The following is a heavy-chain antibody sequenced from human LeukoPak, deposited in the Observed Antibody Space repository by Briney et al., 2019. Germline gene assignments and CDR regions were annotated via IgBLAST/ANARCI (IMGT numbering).Heavy chain of an antibody. CDR2: SSFSGEIT. CDR3: VRNSGELGA. V-gene: IGHV3-23*01. D-gene: IGHD2-21*01. J-gene: IGHJ5*02. CDR1: GFTLSSYG. Sequence: PGGSLRLSCAVSGFTLSSYGLTWVRQAPGKGLEWVSFSSFSGEITEYADSVKGRFTMSRDNSKNTLHLQMNSLRAEDTAVYYCVRNSGELGAWGQGTLVTVSS.